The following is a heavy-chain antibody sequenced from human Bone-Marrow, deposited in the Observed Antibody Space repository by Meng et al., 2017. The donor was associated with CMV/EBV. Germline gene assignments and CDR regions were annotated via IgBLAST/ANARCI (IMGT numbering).Heavy chain of an antibody. CDR2: IYNTGST. CDR1: GFTVSSNY. CDR3: VRDTLNSYCASGRCSHDGFHI. V-gene: IGHV3-53*01. Sequence: GESLKISCAASGFTVSSNYMSWVRQAPGTGLEWVSVIYNTGSTYYANSVKGRFTISRDNAKNSVSLLMNSLRAEDTAEYFCVRDTLNSYCASGRCSHDGFHIWGQGTMVTVSS. D-gene: IGHD2-8*01. J-gene: IGHJ3*02.